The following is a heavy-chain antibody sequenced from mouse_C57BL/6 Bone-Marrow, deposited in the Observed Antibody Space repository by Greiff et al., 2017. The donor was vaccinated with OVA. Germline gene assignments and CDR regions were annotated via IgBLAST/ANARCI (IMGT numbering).Heavy chain of an antibody. CDR1: GYTFTSYW. Sequence: VQLQQPGAELVKPGASVKLSCKASGYTFTSYWMHWVKQRPGQGLEWIGMIHPNSGSTNYNEKFKSKATLTVDKSSSTAYMQLSSLTSDDSAVYYCARLLLRYYFDYWGQGTTLTVSS. D-gene: IGHD1-1*01. CDR2: IHPNSGST. J-gene: IGHJ2*01. V-gene: IGHV1-64*01. CDR3: ARLLLRYYFDY.